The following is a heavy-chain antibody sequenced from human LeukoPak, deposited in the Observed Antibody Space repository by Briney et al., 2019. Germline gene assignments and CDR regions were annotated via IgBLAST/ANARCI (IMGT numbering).Heavy chain of an antibody. CDR2: IYTSGST. CDR1: GGSISSYY. Sequence: SETLSLTCTVSGGSISSYYWSWIRQPAGKGLEWIGRIYTSGSTNYNPSLKSRDTMSVDTSKNQFSLKLSSVTAADTAVYYCARDVSPPGGVSYNWFDPWGQGTLVTVSS. V-gene: IGHV4-4*07. CDR3: ARDVSPPGGVSYNWFDP. D-gene: IGHD2-8*02. J-gene: IGHJ5*02.